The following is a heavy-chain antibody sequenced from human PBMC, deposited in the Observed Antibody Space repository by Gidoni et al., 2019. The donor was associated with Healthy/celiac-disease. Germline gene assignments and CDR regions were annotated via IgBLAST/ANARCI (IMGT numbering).Heavy chain of an antibody. CDR3: ARDGSGPSYYFDY. D-gene: IGHD5-12*01. Sequence: QVQLVESGGGVVQPGRSLRLSCAASGFTFSSYGMHWVRQAPGKGLEWVAVIWYDGSNKYYADSVKGRFTIARDNSKNTLYLQMNSLRAEDTAVYYCARDGSGPSYYFDYWGQGTLVTVSS. CDR1: GFTFSSYG. V-gene: IGHV3-33*01. CDR2: IWYDGSNK. J-gene: IGHJ4*02.